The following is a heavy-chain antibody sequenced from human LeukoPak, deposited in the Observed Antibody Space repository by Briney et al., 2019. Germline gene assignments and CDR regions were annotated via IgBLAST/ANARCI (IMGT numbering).Heavy chain of an antibody. CDR1: GGSISSGDHY. CDR2: IYHSGST. CDR3: ARVTEEGSGWHFDY. V-gene: IGHV4-30-2*01. D-gene: IGHD6-19*01. J-gene: IGHJ4*02. Sequence: SETLSLTCTVSGGSISSGDHYWSWIRQPPGKGLEWIGYIYHSGSTYYNPSLKSRVTISVDRSKNQFSLKLSSVTAADTAVYYCARVTEEGSGWHFDYWGQGTLVTVSS.